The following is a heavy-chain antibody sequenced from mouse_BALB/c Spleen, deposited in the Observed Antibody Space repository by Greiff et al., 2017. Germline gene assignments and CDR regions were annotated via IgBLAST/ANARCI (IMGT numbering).Heavy chain of an antibody. Sequence: QVHVKQSGPGLVQPSQSLSITCTVSGFSLTSYGVHWVRQSPGKGLEWLGVIWSGGSTDYNSALKSRLSISKDNSKSQVFLKMNSLQTDDTARYYCARDGALGRFAYWGQGTLVTVSA. CDR1: GFSLTSYG. D-gene: IGHD4-1*01. CDR2: IWSGGST. J-gene: IGHJ3*01. V-gene: IGHV2-4-1*01. CDR3: ARDGALGRFAY.